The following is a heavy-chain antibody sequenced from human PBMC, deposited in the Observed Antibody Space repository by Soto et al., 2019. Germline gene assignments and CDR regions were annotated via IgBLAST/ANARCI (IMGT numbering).Heavy chain of an antibody. Sequence: GSLRLSCATSGFTFSTYAMHWVRQAPGKGLEYVSAISSNGHSTYYANSVKGRFTISRDNSKNTLYLQMDSLRAEDMAVYYCARDRCTNGVCYAPSDYWGQGTLVTV. V-gene: IGHV3-64*01. CDR3: ARDRCTNGVCYAPSDY. CDR1: GFTFSTYA. D-gene: IGHD2-8*01. J-gene: IGHJ4*02. CDR2: ISSNGHST.